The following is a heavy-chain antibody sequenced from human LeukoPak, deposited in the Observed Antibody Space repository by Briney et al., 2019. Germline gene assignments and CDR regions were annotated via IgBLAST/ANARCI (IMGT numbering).Heavy chain of an antibody. Sequence: PGESLKISCKGSGYSFSTHWIGWVRQMSGKGLEWMGIIYPGDSETRYSPSFQGQVTISADKSITTAYLQWSSLKTSDTAIYYCARGWNYFDYWGQGALVTVSS. CDR1: GYSFSTHW. J-gene: IGHJ4*02. V-gene: IGHV5-51*01. CDR3: ARGWNYFDY. D-gene: IGHD6-19*01. CDR2: IYPGDSET.